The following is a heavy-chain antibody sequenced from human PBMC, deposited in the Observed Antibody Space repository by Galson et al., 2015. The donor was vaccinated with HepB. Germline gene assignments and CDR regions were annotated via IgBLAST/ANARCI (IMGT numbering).Heavy chain of an antibody. CDR1: GYTFTSYN. D-gene: IGHD5-24*01. J-gene: IGHJ4*02. CDR2: VNTGNGNT. CDR3: ARGGQWPQFYYFDY. V-gene: IGHV1-3*04. Sequence: SVKVSCKASGYTFTSYNMHWVRQAPGQRLEWMGRVNTGNGNTKYSQKFQDRVTLTRDTFATTAYMELSSLESEDTAVYYCARGGQWPQFYYFDYWGRGTLVTVSS.